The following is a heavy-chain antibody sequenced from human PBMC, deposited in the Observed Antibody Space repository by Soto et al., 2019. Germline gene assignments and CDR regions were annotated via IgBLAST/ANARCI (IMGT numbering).Heavy chain of an antibody. J-gene: IGHJ6*02. CDR1: GGAVSSGSYY. V-gene: IGHV4-61*01. CDR3: ARGIEGWYQGRGYDGMDV. D-gene: IGHD6-19*01. CDR2: IYYSGST. Sequence: QVQLQESGPGLVKPSETLSLTCTVSGGAVSSGSYYWSWIRQPPGKGLQWIGYIYYSGSTNYNPPLKSRVTISVDTSQNQFSLKPSSVTAADTAVYYCARGIEGWYQGRGYDGMDVWGQGTTVTVSS.